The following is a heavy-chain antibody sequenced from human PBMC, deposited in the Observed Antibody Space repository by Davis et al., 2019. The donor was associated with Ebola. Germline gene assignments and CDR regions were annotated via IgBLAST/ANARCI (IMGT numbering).Heavy chain of an antibody. CDR2: INAGNGNT. Sequence: ASVKVSCKASGYTFTSYYMHWVRQAPGQRLEWMGWINAGNGNTKYSQKFQGRITITRDTSASTAYMELSSLRSEDTAVYYCARVLTIFGVASYGMDVWGQGTTVTVSS. J-gene: IGHJ6*02. D-gene: IGHD3-3*01. CDR1: GYTFTSYY. V-gene: IGHV1-3*01. CDR3: ARVLTIFGVASYGMDV.